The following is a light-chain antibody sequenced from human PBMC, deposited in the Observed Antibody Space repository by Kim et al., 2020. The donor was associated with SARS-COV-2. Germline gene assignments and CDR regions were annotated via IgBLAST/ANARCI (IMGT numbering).Light chain of an antibody. Sequence: EVVLTQSPGTLSGSPGERVTLSCRASKIFISTYLAWYQQKPGQSPRLLIYGASIRATDIPDRFSGSGSGTDFTLTIDRLEPEDLAVYYCHHFGYSPITFGQGTRLEIK. CDR1: KIFISTY. CDR2: GAS. V-gene: IGKV3-20*01. J-gene: IGKJ5*01. CDR3: HHFGYSPIT.